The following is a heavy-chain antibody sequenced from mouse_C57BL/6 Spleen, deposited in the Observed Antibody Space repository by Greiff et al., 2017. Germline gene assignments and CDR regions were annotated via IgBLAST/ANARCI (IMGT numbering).Heavy chain of an antibody. V-gene: IGHV1-64*01. CDR1: GYTFTSYW. Sequence: QVQLQQPGAELVKPGASVQLSCKASGYTFTSYWMHWVKQRPGQGLEWIGMIHPNSGSTNYNEKFKSKATLTVDKSSSTAYMQLSSLTSEDSAVYYCARWNYGSSYYAMDYWGQGTSVTVSS. J-gene: IGHJ4*01. CDR3: ARWNYGSSYYAMDY. D-gene: IGHD1-1*01. CDR2: IHPNSGST.